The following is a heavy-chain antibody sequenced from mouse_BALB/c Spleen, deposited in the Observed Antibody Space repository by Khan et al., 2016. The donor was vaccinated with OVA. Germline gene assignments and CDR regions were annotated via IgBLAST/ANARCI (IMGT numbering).Heavy chain of an antibody. CDR3: ARAYDGYYFDY. J-gene: IGHJ2*01. CDR1: GYSITSDYV. CDR2: ISYSGSP. Sequence: EVQLVESGPGLVKPSQSLSLTCTVTGYSITSDYVWNWIRQVPGNKLEWMCHISYSGSPSYNPSPKSRISINRDKSKNQFFLQLNSLTTGDTATYYRARAYDGYYFDYWGHGTTLTVSS. D-gene: IGHD2-9*01. V-gene: IGHV3-2*02.